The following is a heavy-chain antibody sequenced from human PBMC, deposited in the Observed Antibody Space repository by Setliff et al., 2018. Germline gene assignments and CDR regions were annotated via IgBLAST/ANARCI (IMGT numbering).Heavy chain of an antibody. J-gene: IGHJ6*03. D-gene: IGHD3-22*01. CDR1: GGSISSSYYY. CDR3: VRLGGSSGSGGFYYYYYYMDV. CDR2: IYYSGST. V-gene: IGHV4-39*01. Sequence: SETLSLTCTVSGGSISSSYYYWGWIRQPPGKGLEWIGSIYYSGSTYYNPSLKSRVTISVDTSKNQFSLKLSSETAADTAVYYCVRLGGSSGSGGFYYYYYYMDVWGKGTTVTVSS.